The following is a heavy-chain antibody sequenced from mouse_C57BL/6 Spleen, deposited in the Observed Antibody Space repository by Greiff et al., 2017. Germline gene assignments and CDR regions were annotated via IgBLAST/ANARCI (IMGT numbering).Heavy chain of an antibody. D-gene: IGHD1-1*01. J-gene: IGHJ2*01. CDR3: ARDFDYGYYFDY. V-gene: IGHV1-80*01. CDR1: GYAFSSYW. CDR2: LYPGDGDT. Sequence: QVHVKQSGAELVKPGASVKISCKASGYAFSSYWMNWVKQRPGKGLEWIGQLYPGDGDTNYNGKFKGKATLTADKSSSTAYMQLSSLTSEDSAVYFCARDFDYGYYFDYWGQGTTLTVSS.